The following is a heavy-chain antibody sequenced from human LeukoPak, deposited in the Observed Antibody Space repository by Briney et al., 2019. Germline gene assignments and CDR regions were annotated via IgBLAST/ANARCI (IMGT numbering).Heavy chain of an antibody. V-gene: IGHV1-69*04. CDR3: TRAPAGMDV. CDR2: IIPIFDIV. Sequence: SVKVSCKASGGTFNNYAITWVRQAPGQGLEWMGRIIPIFDIVNYTQKFQGRVTITADTITNTAYMELSSLRSEDTAVYFCTRAPAGMDVWGQGTTVIVSS. D-gene: IGHD1-14*01. CDR1: GGTFNNYA. J-gene: IGHJ6*02.